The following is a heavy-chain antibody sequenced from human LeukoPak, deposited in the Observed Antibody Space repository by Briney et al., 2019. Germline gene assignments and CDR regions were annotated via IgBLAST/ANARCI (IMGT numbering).Heavy chain of an antibody. Sequence: PSETLSLTCTVSGGSISSGSYYWSWIRQPAGKGLEWIGRIYTSGSTNYNPSLKSRVTISVDTSKNQFSLKLSSVTAADTAVYYCARDGSSSWLAYYFDYWGQGTLVTVSS. V-gene: IGHV4-61*02. CDR1: GGSISSGSYY. J-gene: IGHJ4*02. CDR2: IYTSGST. D-gene: IGHD6-13*01. CDR3: ARDGSSSWLAYYFDY.